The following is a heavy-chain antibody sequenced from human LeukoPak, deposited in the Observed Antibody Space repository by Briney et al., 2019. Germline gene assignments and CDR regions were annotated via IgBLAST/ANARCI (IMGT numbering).Heavy chain of an antibody. Sequence: GGSLRLSCAASGFTFSSYGMNWVRQAPGKGLEWVSSISSSSSYIYYADSVKGRFTISRDNAKNSLYLQMNSLRAEDTAVYYCARSRGPHQYYFDYWGQGTLVTVSS. V-gene: IGHV3-21*01. CDR2: ISSSSSYI. J-gene: IGHJ4*02. CDR3: ARSRGPHQYYFDY. D-gene: IGHD2-2*01. CDR1: GFTFSSYG.